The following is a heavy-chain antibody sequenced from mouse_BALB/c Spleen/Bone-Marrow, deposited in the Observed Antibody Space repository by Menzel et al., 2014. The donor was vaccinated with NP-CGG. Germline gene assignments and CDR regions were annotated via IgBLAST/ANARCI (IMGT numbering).Heavy chain of an antibody. V-gene: IGHV1-77*01. D-gene: IGHD2-14*01. Sequence: QVQLQQSGAEPARPGASVKLSCKASGYTFTDYYINWVRRRTGQGLEWIGEIYPGNGNTYYNEKFKGKATLTADKSSSTAYMQLSSLTSEDSAVYFCARGGYYRYDGFAYWGQGTLVTVSA. CDR2: IYPGNGNT. J-gene: IGHJ3*01. CDR1: GYTFTDYY. CDR3: ARGGYYRYDGFAY.